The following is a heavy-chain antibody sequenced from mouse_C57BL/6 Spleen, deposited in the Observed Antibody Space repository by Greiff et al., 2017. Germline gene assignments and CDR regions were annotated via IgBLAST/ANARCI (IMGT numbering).Heavy chain of an antibody. Sequence: VQLQQSGAELVRPGTSVKVSCKASGYAFTNYLIEWVKQRPGQGLEWIGVINPGSGGTNYNEKFKGKATLTADKSSSTAYMQLSSLTSEDSAVYFCARGKTAQADYWGQGTTLTVSS. J-gene: IGHJ2*01. CDR1: GYAFTNYL. V-gene: IGHV1-54*01. CDR2: INPGSGGT. D-gene: IGHD3-2*02. CDR3: ARGKTAQADY.